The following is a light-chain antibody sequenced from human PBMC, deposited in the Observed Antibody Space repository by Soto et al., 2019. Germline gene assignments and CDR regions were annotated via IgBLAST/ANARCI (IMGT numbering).Light chain of an antibody. CDR3: CSYAGSSWV. J-gene: IGLJ3*02. V-gene: IGLV2-11*01. Sequence: QSVLTQPRSVSGSPGQSVTISCTGTSSDVGGYNYVSWYQQHPGKAPKLIIYDVTERPSGVPDRFSGSKSGNSASLTISGLQAEDETDYYCCSYAGSSWVFGGGTKVTVL. CDR2: DVT. CDR1: SSDVGGYNY.